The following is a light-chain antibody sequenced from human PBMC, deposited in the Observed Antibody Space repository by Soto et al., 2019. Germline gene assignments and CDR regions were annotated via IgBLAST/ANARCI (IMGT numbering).Light chain of an antibody. Sequence: QSALTQPASVSGSPGQSITISCTGTSSDIGGYSYVSWYRQLPGKAPKVMIYDVSYRPSGVSNRFSGSKSGNTASLTISGLQAEDEGDYYCSSYIGSSHLFGTGTKLTVL. J-gene: IGLJ1*01. CDR1: SSDIGGYSY. V-gene: IGLV2-14*01. CDR2: DVS. CDR3: SSYIGSSHL.